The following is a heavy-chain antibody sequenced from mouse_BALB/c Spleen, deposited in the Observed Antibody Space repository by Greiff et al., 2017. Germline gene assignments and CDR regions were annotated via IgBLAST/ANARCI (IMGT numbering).Heavy chain of an antibody. CDR2: INPSNGGT. Sequence: QVQLQQSGAELVKPGASVKLSCKASGYTFTSYYMYWVKQRPGQGLEWIGEINPSNGGTNFNEKFKGKATLTADKSSSTAYMQLSSLTSENSAVYFCARGASFDYWGQGTTLTVSS. V-gene: IGHV1-53*01. D-gene: IGHD6-1*01. CDR1: GYTFTSYY. J-gene: IGHJ2*01. CDR3: ARGASFDY.